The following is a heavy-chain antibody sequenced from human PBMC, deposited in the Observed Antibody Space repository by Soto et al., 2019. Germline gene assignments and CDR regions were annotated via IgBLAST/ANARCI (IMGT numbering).Heavy chain of an antibody. Sequence: GGSLRLSCAASGFTFSSYWMHWVRQAPGKGLVWVSRINSDGSSTSYADSVKGRFTISRDNAKNTLYLQMNSLRAEDTAVYYCAKGSGYSSGFDAFDIWGQGTMVTVSS. J-gene: IGHJ3*02. D-gene: IGHD6-19*01. CDR2: INSDGSST. CDR1: GFTFSSYW. CDR3: AKGSGYSSGFDAFDI. V-gene: IGHV3-74*01.